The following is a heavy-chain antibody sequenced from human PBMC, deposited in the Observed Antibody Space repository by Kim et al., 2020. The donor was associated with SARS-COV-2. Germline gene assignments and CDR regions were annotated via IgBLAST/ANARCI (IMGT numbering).Heavy chain of an antibody. V-gene: IGHV3-53*01. CDR2: VYSGGRT. Sequence: GGSLRLSCAASGFTVSNNYMNWVRQAPGKGLEWVSIVYSGGRTYYADSVKGRFIISRDDSKNTLYLQMNTLRAEDTAVYYCARGQSFHNGMGVWGQGTTVTVS. CDR3: ARGQSFHNGMGV. J-gene: IGHJ6*02. CDR1: GFTVSNNY.